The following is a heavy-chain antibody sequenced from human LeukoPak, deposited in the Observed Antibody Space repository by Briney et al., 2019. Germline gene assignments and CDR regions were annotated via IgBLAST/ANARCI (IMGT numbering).Heavy chain of an antibody. CDR3: ARSGYFWGNWFDP. D-gene: IGHD3-22*01. V-gene: IGHV4-59*08. J-gene: IGHJ5*02. CDR1: GGSIGSYY. CDR2: IYYSGST. Sequence: SETLSLTCTVSGGSIGSYYWSWIRQPPGKGLEWIGYIYYSGSTDYNPSLKSRVTLSVDTSKTQFSLNLSSVTAADTAVYYCARSGYFWGNWFDPWGQGILVAVSS.